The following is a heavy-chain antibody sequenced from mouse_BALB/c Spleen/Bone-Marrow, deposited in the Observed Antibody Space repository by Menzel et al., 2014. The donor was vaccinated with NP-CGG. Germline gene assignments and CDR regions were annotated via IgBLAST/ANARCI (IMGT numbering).Heavy chain of an antibody. CDR1: GFNFQTFG. CDR2: ISSGSSTI. Sequence: EVHLVESGGGLVQPGGSRKLSCATSGFNFQTFGMHWVRQAPEKGLEWVAYISSGSSTIYYGDTVRGRFTISRDNPKKTLFLQMTSLRSEDTAMYFCARSRFPDSGTSPFDYWGQGTPLTVSS. V-gene: IGHV5-17*02. D-gene: IGHD1-1*01. CDR3: ARSRFPDSGTSPFDY. J-gene: IGHJ2*01.